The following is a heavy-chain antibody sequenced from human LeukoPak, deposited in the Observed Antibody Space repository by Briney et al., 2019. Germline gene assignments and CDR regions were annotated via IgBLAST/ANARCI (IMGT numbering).Heavy chain of an antibody. Sequence: GGSLRLSCAASGFTFSSYSMSWVRQAPGKGLEWVSGINWNGGSTGYADSVKGRFTISRDNAKNSLYLQINSLRAEDTALYYCARPQGGSYTGFDYWGQGTLVTVSS. D-gene: IGHD1-26*01. CDR3: ARPQGGSYTGFDY. J-gene: IGHJ4*02. CDR1: GFTFSSYS. CDR2: INWNGGST. V-gene: IGHV3-20*04.